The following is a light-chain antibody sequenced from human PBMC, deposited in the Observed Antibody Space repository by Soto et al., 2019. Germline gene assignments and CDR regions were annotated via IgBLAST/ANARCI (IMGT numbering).Light chain of an antibody. CDR2: ELS. CDR3: SSYTSSSTLLYV. Sequence: QSALTQPASVSGSPGQSITISCTGTSRDVGGYNHVSWYQQYPGKAPKVIIYELSNRPSGISNRFSGSKSGNTASLTISGLQAEDEADYYCSSYTSSSTLLYVFGTGTKVTVL. CDR1: SRDVGGYNH. V-gene: IGLV2-14*01. J-gene: IGLJ1*01.